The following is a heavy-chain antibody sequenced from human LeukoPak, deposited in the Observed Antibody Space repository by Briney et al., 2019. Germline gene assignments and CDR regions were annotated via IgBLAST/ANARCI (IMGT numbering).Heavy chain of an antibody. CDR2: INHSGST. D-gene: IGHD3-10*01. CDR3: ARWPYGSGSYSSPRAFDI. V-gene: IGHV4-34*01. J-gene: IGHJ3*02. Sequence: SETLSLTCAVYGGSFSGYYWSWIRQPPGKGLEWIGEINHSGSTNYNPSLKSRVTISVDTSKNQFSLKLSSVTAADTAVYYCARWPYGSGSYSSPRAFDIWGQGTMVTVSS. CDR1: GGSFSGYY.